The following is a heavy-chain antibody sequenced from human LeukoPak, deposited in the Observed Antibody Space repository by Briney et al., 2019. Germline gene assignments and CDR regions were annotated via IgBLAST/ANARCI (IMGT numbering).Heavy chain of an antibody. Sequence: GASVKVSCKASGYTFTSYGISWVRQAPGQELEWMGWISAYNGNTNYAQKLQGRVTMTTDTSTSTAYMELRSLRSDDTAVYYCARHGSYFPRGGMDVWGQGTTVTVSS. CDR1: GYTFTSYG. CDR2: ISAYNGNT. D-gene: IGHD1-26*01. J-gene: IGHJ6*02. CDR3: ARHGSYFPRGGMDV. V-gene: IGHV1-18*01.